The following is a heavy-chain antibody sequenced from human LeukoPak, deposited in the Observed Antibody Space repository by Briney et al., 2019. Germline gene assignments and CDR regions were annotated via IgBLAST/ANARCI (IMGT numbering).Heavy chain of an antibody. V-gene: IGHV3-23*01. CDR2: IGASGGST. D-gene: IGHD3-9*01. J-gene: IGHJ4*02. Sequence: GGSLRLSCATSGFTFSSYAMSWVRQAPGKGLEWVSGIGASGGSTYYADSVKGRFTISRDNSKNTLHLQMNSLRTEDTAVYYCAKAEGYDILTGLDYWGQGTLVTVSS. CDR1: GFTFSSYA. CDR3: AKAEGYDILTGLDY.